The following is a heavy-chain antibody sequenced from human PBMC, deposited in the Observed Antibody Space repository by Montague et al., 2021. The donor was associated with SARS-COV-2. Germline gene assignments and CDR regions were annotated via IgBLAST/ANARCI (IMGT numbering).Heavy chain of an antibody. CDR1: GGSFGDDH. CDR2: IKQSGRT. V-gene: IGHV4-34*01. Sequence: SETLSLTCAVYGGSFGDDHWSWIRKPPGKGMERIGDIKQSGRTNYDPSPTSRGTISVDTSKNQFSLKVTSVTAAATAVYFCARGHLSVSMIVVVYTSASYYFDYWGQGAQVTVSS. J-gene: IGHJ4*02. D-gene: IGHD3-22*01. CDR3: ARGHLSVSMIVVVYTSASYYFDY.